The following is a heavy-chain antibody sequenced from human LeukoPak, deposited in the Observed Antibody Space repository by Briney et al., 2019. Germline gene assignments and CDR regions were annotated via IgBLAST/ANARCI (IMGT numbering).Heavy chain of an antibody. CDR2: IYHSGST. CDR3: AREEIEVRHYDFWSGFPNI. J-gene: IGHJ4*02. CDR1: GGSISSGGYY. D-gene: IGHD3-3*01. V-gene: IGHV4-30-2*01. Sequence: KTSETLSLTCTVSGGSISSGGYYWSWIRQPRGKGLEWIGYIYHSGSTYYNPSLKSRVTISVDRSKNQFSLKLSSVTAADTAVYYCAREEIEVRHYDFWSGFPNIWGQGTLVTVSS.